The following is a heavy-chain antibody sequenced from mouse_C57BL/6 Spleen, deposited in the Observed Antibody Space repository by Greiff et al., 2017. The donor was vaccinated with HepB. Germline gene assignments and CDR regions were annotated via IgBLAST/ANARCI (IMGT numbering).Heavy chain of an antibody. CDR2: INPNYGTT. Sequence: LQESGPELVKPGASVKISCKASGYSFTDYNMNWVKQSNGKSLEWIGVINPNYGTTSYNQKFKGKATLTVDQSSSTAYMQHNSLTSEGSAVYYCARLAAQDGGYFDVWGTGTTVTVSS. V-gene: IGHV1-39*01. J-gene: IGHJ1*03. D-gene: IGHD3-2*02. CDR3: ARLAAQDGGYFDV. CDR1: GYSFTDYN.